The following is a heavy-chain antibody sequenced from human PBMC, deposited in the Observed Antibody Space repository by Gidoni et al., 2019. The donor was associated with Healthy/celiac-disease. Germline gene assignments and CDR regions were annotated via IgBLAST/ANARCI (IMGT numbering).Heavy chain of an antibody. V-gene: IGHV4-30-2*01. D-gene: IGHD5-18*01. CDR2: IYPSGST. Sequence: QLQLQEYGSGLVKPSQPLSLTCAVSGGSISSGGYSWSWIRQPPGKGLEWIGYIYPSGSTYYNPSLKSRVTISVDRSKNQFSLKLSAVTAADTAVYYCAREGLPGGYDYWGQGTLVTVSS. J-gene: IGHJ4*02. CDR3: AREGLPGGYDY. CDR1: GGSISSGGYS.